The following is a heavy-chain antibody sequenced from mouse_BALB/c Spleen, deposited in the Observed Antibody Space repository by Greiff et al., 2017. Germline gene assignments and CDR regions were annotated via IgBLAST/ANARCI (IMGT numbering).Heavy chain of an antibody. CDR1: GYSITSGYY. CDR2: ISYDGSN. D-gene: IGHD2-4*01. V-gene: IGHV3-6*02. CDR3: ARRFNYDYDVDY. J-gene: IGHJ2*01. Sequence: ESGPGLVKPSQSLSLTCSVTGYSITSGYYWNWIRQFPGNKLEWMGYISYDGSNNYNPSLKNRISITRDTSKNQFFLKLNSVTTEDTATYYCARRFNYDYDVDYWGQGTTLTVSS.